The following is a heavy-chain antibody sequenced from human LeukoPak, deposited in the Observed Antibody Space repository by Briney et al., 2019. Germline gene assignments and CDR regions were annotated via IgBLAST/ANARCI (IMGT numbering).Heavy chain of an antibody. CDR3: ASPTSYGSGSYYNNSGSD. D-gene: IGHD3-10*01. CDR1: GFTFSDYY. Sequence: GGSLGLSCAASGFTFSDYYMSWFGKAPGKGLEGVSYIISSGSTTYYADSVKGRFTISRDNAKNSLYLQMNSLRAEDTAVYYCASPTSYGSGSYYNNSGSDWGQGTLVTVSS. CDR2: IISSGSTT. J-gene: IGHJ4*02. V-gene: IGHV3-11*01.